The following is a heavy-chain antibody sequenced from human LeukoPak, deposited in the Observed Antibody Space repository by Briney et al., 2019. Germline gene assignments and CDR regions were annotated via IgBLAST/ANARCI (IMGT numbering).Heavy chain of an antibody. CDR2: INPNSGGT. J-gene: IGHJ6*03. Sequence: GASVKVSCKASGYTFTGYYMHWVRQAPGQGLEWMGWINPNSGGTNYAQKFQGRVTMTRDTSISTAYMELSRLRSDDTAVYYCARGVPVAPEGSYMDVWGKGTTVTVSS. V-gene: IGHV1-2*02. CDR1: GYTFTGYY. D-gene: IGHD4-23*01. CDR3: ARGVPVAPEGSYMDV.